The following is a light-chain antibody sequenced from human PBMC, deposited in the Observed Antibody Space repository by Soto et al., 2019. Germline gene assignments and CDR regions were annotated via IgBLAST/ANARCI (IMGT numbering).Light chain of an antibody. V-gene: IGKV1-5*03. CDR2: KAS. CDR3: QQYNSYSRT. J-gene: IGKJ1*01. CDR1: QSISTW. Sequence: DIQMTQSPSPLSASVGDRVTITCRASQSISTWLAWYQQKPGKAPKLLIYKASSLESGAPSRFSGSGSGKEFTLTISSLHHDDFATYYCQQYNSYSRTFGQGTTLEIQ.